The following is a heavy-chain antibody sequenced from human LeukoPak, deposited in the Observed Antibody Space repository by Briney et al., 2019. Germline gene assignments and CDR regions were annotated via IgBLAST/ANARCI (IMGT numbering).Heavy chain of an antibody. CDR1: GGSISSGGYY. CDR2: IYYSGST. V-gene: IGHV4-31*03. Sequence: SETLSLTCTVSGGSISSGGYYWSWIRQHPGKGLEWIGYIYYSGSTYYNPSLKSRVTISVDTSKNQFSLKLSSVTAADTAVYYCAAIDRDWFDPWGQGTLVTVSS. CDR3: AAIDRDWFDP. J-gene: IGHJ5*02.